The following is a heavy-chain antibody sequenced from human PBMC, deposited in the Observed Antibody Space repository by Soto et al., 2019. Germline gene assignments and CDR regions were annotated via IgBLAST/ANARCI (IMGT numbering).Heavy chain of an antibody. D-gene: IGHD3-9*01. CDR2: ISSSSSYI. J-gene: IGHJ4*02. CDR3: ATTDSYDILTGSDY. Sequence: SLRVSWAASGFSFSSYSMNWVRQAPGKGLEWVSSISSSSSYIYYADSVKGRFTISRDNAKNSLYLQMNSLRAEDTAVYYCATTDSYDILTGSDYWGQGTLVTVSS. V-gene: IGHV3-21*01. CDR1: GFSFSSYS.